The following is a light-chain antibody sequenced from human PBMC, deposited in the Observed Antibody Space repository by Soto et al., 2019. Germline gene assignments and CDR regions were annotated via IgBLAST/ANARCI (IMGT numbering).Light chain of an antibody. CDR3: QQRHMWPIT. V-gene: IGKV3-11*01. Sequence: EVVLTQSPVTLSLSPGERSTLSCRASQSFRGLLAWYQQKPGHAPRPLIYDAYNRATGIPPRFSGSGSGTDFTLTISSLEPEDSAVYYCQQRHMWPITFGQGTRLEIK. J-gene: IGKJ5*01. CDR1: QSFRGL. CDR2: DAY.